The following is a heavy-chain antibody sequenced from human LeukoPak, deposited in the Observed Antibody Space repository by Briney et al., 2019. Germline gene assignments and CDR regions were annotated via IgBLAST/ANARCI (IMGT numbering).Heavy chain of an antibody. Sequence: PSETLSLTCTVSGGSINSSDHYWAWIRQPPGKGLEWIGYIYYSGSTNYNPSLKSRVTISVDTSKNQFSLKLSSVTAADTAVYYCARDPTRYTVGDWGQGTLVTVSS. V-gene: IGHV4-61*08. J-gene: IGHJ4*02. CDR1: GGSINSSDHY. D-gene: IGHD3-16*02. CDR2: IYYSGST. CDR3: ARDPTRYTVGD.